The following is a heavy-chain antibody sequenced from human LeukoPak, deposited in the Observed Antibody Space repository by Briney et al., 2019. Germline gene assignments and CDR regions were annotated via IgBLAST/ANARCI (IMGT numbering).Heavy chain of an antibody. CDR2: IKSKTNGGTT. CDR3: NTWIRDSSGYFSDY. J-gene: IGHJ4*02. CDR1: GLTLSNAW. D-gene: IGHD3-22*01. Sequence: GGSLRLSCAASGLTLSNAWMTWIRQAPGKGLEWVGRIKSKTNGGTTDYAAPVKGRFTISRDDSKNTLFLQMNSLKTEGTAVYYCNTWIRDSSGYFSDYWGQGTLVTVSS. V-gene: IGHV3-15*01.